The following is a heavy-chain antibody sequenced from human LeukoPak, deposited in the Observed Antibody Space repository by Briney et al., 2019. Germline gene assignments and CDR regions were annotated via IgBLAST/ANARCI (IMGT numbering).Heavy chain of an antibody. V-gene: IGHV4-34*01. J-gene: IGHJ6*02. Sequence: SETLSLTCAVYGGSFSGYYWSWIRQPPGKGLEWIGEINRSGSTNYNPSLKSRVTISVDTSKNQFSLKLSSVTAADTAVYYCARGFRIAVAGRNYYYGMDVWGQGTTVTVSS. D-gene: IGHD6-19*01. CDR1: GGSFSGYY. CDR3: ARGFRIAVAGRNYYYGMDV. CDR2: INRSGST.